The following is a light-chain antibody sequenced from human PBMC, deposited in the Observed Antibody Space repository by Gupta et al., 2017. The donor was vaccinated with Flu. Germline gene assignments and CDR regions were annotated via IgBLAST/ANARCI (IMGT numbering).Light chain of an antibody. CDR2: GAY. CDR3: LQEGTAHPMVA. CDR1: QPAT. Sequence: TLPLSPRAAATLSCIVTQPATIAWHKKKPGQAPRLLISGAYLRAAGIKARFSGSGDGTDFILTINRWEPEDFAVYYCLQEGTAHPMVAFGHGTKVDVK. V-gene: IGKV3-20*01. J-gene: IGKJ3*01.